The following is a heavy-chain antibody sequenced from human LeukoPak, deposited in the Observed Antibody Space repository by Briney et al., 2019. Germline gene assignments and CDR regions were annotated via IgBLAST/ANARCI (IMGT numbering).Heavy chain of an antibody. Sequence: GGSLRLSCAASGFTFRSYSMAWVRLAPGKGLEWVSVIRGGADDTSYADSVKGRFTISRDKSKNTLFLQMDGLRVEDTAVYYCATSGFSGYDHPSWGQGTLVTVSS. J-gene: IGHJ5*02. V-gene: IGHV3-23*01. D-gene: IGHD5-12*01. CDR2: IRGGADDT. CDR3: ATSGFSGYDHPS. CDR1: GFTFRSYS.